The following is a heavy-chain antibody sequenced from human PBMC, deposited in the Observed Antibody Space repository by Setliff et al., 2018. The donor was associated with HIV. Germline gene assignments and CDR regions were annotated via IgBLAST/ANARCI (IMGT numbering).Heavy chain of an antibody. CDR2: INTNTGNP. J-gene: IGHJ3*02. D-gene: IGHD6-19*01. CDR3: ARDLEVADPLNSAFNI. V-gene: IGHV7-4-1*02. CDR1: GYTFISHP. Sequence: ASVKVSCKASGYTFISHPINWVRQAPGQGLEWMGWINTNTGNPTYAQGFTGRFVFSVDTSVNTAYLQISSLKAEDTAIYYCARDLEVADPLNSAFNIWGQGTMVTVSS.